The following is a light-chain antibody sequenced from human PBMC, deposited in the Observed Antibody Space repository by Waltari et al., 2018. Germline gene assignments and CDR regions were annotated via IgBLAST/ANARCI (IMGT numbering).Light chain of an antibody. CDR2: DVT. V-gene: IGLV2-11*01. CDR1: GSALGAYNY. CDR3: CSYVGAYSWV. J-gene: IGLJ3*02. Sequence: QSALTQPLSVSGSPGQSVTIPCTGTGSALGAYNYVSWYQQHPDKAPKLIIYDVTERPSGVPDRFSGSKSGNTASLTISGLQAEDEAHYYCCSYVGAYSWVFGGGTDLTVV.